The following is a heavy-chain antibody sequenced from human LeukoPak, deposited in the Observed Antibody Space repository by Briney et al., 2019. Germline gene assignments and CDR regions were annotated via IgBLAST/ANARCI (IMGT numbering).Heavy chain of an antibody. CDR3: ARDQHYDFWSGYPYYFDY. Sequence: ASVKVSCKASGYTFTSYDINWVRQATGQGLEWMGWMNPNSGNTGYAQKFQGRVTMTRNTFISTAYMELSSLRSEDTAVYYCARDQHYDFWSGYPYYFDYWGQGTLVTVSS. CDR2: MNPNSGNT. V-gene: IGHV1-8*01. D-gene: IGHD3-3*01. CDR1: GYTFTSYD. J-gene: IGHJ4*02.